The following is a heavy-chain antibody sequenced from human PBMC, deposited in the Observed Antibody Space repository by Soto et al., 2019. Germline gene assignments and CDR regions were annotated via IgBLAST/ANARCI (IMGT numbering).Heavy chain of an antibody. CDR3: ARARGYSYGSPAPYDY. J-gene: IGHJ4*02. CDR1: GFTFSSYG. CDR2: IWYDGSNK. V-gene: IGHV3-33*01. D-gene: IGHD5-18*01. Sequence: GGSLRLSCAASGFTFSSYGMHWVRQAPGKGLEWVAVIWYDGSNKYYADSVKGRFTISRDNSKNTLYLQMNSLRAEETAVYYCARARGYSYGSPAPYDYWGQGTLVTVSS.